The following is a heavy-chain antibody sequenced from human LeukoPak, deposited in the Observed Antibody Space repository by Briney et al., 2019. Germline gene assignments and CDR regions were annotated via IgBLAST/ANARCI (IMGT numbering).Heavy chain of an antibody. CDR2: THYSGST. V-gene: IGHV4-31*03. Sequence: PSQTLSLTCTVSGGSISSGDYYWSWIRQYPGKGPEWIGYTHYSGSTYYKSSLKSRVTISVDTSKNQFSLKLSSVTAADTAIYYCARGDRTGWKRLDYWGQGTLVTVSS. CDR1: GGSISSGDYY. J-gene: IGHJ4*02. CDR3: ARGDRTGWKRLDY. D-gene: IGHD7-27*01.